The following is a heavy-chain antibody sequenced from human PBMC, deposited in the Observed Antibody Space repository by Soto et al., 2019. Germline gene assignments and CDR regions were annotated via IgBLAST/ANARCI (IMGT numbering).Heavy chain of an antibody. Sequence: LRLSCAASGFTFSSYDMSWVRQAPGKGLEWVSGISGSGGSAYYADSVKGRFTISRDNSKNTLYVQMNSLKTEDTAVYYCTRAPYYYDTSGPYDAFDVWGQGTMVTVSS. CDR1: GFTFSSYD. D-gene: IGHD3-22*01. V-gene: IGHV3-23*01. CDR2: ISGSGGSA. CDR3: TRAPYYYDTSGPYDAFDV. J-gene: IGHJ3*01.